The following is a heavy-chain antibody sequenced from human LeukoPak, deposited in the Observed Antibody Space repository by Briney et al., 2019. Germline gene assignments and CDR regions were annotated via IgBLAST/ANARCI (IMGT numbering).Heavy chain of an antibody. D-gene: IGHD5-24*01. CDR3: ARDKRRDGYNLSY. CDR1: GGTFSSYT. J-gene: IGHJ4*02. Sequence: SVKVSCKASGGTFSSYTISWVRQAPGQGLEWMGRIIPILGIANYAQKFQGRVTITTDESTSTAYMELSSLRSEDTAVYYCARDKRRDGYNLSYWGQGTLVTVSS. V-gene: IGHV1-69*16. CDR2: IIPILGIA.